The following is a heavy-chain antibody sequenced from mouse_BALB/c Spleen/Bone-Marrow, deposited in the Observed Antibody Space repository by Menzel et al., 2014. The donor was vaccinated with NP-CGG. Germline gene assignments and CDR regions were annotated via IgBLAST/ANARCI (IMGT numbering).Heavy chain of an antibody. J-gene: IGHJ4*01. CDR3: ARWGYYAMDY. V-gene: IGHV14-3*02. CDR1: GFNIKDTY. Sequence: EVQRVESGAELVKPGASVKLSCTASGFNIKDTYMHWVKQRPEQGLERIGRIDPANGNTKYDPKFQGKATITADTSSNTTYLQLSSLTSEDTAVYYCARWGYYAMDYWGQGTSVTVSS. CDR2: IDPANGNT.